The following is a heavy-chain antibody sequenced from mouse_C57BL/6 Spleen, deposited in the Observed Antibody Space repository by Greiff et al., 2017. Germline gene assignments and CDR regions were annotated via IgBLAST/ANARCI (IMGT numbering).Heavy chain of an antibody. CDR3: ARSETAYYAMDY. J-gene: IGHJ4*01. D-gene: IGHD3-2*01. CDR1: GYTFTSYW. CDR2: IHPNSGST. V-gene: IGHV1-64*01. Sequence: QVQLKQPGAELVKPGASVKLSCKASGYTFTSYWMHWVKQRPGQGLEWIGMIHPNSGSTNYNEKFKSKATLTVDKSSSTAYMQLSSLTSADSAVYYCARSETAYYAMDYWGQGTSVTVSS.